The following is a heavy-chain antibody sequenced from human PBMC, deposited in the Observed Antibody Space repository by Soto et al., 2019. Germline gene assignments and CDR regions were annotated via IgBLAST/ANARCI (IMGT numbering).Heavy chain of an antibody. D-gene: IGHD3-9*01. CDR3: ASGRGYDILTGYYPDFDY. CDR1: GFIFDDYA. Sequence: GGSLRLSCAASGFIFDDYAMHWVRQAPGRGLEWVSGISWNSGSIGYADSVKGRFTISRDNAKKSLYLQMNSLRAEDTALYYCASGRGYDILTGYYPDFDYWGQGTLDT. V-gene: IGHV3-9*01. J-gene: IGHJ4*02. CDR2: ISWNSGSI.